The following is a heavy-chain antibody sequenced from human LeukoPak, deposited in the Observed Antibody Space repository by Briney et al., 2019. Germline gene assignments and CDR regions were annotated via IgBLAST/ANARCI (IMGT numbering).Heavy chain of an antibody. CDR2: IIPIFGTA. CDR3: ARDHYDSSGEDY. V-gene: IGHV1-69*05. J-gene: IGHJ4*02. CDR1: GGTFSSYA. D-gene: IGHD3-22*01. Sequence: ASVKVSCKASGGTFSSYAISWVRQAPGQGLEWMGGIIPIFGTASYAQKFQGRVTMTRDTSTSTVYMELSRLRSDDTAVYYCARDHYDSSGEDYWGQGTLVTVSS.